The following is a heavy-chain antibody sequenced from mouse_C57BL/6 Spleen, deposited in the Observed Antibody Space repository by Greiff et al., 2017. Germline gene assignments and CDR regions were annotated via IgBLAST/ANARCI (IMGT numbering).Heavy chain of an antibody. CDR2: IDPSDSYT. CDR3: ARAGDGSNPHWYFDV. CDR1: GYTFTSYW. D-gene: IGHD1-1*01. V-gene: IGHV1-59*01. J-gene: IGHJ1*03. Sequence: QVQLQQPGAELVRPGTSVKLSCKASGYTFTSYWMHWVKQRPGQGLEWIGVIDPSDSYTNYNQKFKGKATLTVDTSSSTAYMQLSSLTSEDSAVDYCARAGDGSNPHWYFDVWGTGTTVTVSS.